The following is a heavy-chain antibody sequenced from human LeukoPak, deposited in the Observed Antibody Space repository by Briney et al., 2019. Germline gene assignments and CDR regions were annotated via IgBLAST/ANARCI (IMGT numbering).Heavy chain of an antibody. CDR3: ARSTEWFADY. J-gene: IGHJ4*02. D-gene: IGHD3-3*01. CDR2: MTSDSNTI. CDR1: GFKFDVYS. V-gene: IGHV3-48*01. Sequence: PGGTLTLTCAASGFKFDVYSWNWVRQPPGKGLEWISYMTSDSNTIYYADSVRGRFTISRDNAKKSVYLELSNLRADDTAMYYCARSTEWFADYWGQGTLVTVSS.